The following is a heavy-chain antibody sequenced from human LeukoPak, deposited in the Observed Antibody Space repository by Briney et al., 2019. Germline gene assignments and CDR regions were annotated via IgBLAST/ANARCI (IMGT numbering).Heavy chain of an antibody. V-gene: IGHV3-74*01. D-gene: IGHD5-18*01. Sequence: GGSLRLSCAASGFTFSSYWMHWVRQAPGKGLVWVSRINSDGSSTSYADSVKDRFTISRDNAKNTLYLQMNSLRAEDTAVYYCARAGGGYSYGHQGYWGQGTLVTDSS. CDR3: ARAGGGYSYGHQGY. CDR1: GFTFSSYW. J-gene: IGHJ4*02. CDR2: INSDGSST.